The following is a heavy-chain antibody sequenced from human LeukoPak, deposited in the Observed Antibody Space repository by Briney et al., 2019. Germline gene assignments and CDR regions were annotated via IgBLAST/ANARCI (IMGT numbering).Heavy chain of an antibody. CDR2: ISSGGTT. J-gene: IGHJ5*02. Sequence: SSETLSLTCTVSGVSISSSYWTWIRQSPGKGLEWIGYISSGGTTNSNPSLKSRVTISIDTSKNQFSLKLTSVTAADTAVYYCARDVYTTSAWGWFDPWGQGTLVTVS. CDR3: ARDVYTTSAWGWFDP. CDR1: GVSISSSY. D-gene: IGHD5/OR15-5a*01. V-gene: IGHV4-59*01.